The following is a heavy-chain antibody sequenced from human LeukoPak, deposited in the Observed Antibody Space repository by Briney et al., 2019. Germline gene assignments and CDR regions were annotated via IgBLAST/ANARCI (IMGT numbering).Heavy chain of an antibody. CDR2: INSGSSTI. D-gene: IGHD1-1*01. J-gene: IGHJ3*02. CDR3: ARVLLERPGIDSFDM. Sequence: GGSLRLSCGASKFSLRSYIMDWVRQAPGKGLEWVSHINSGSSTIYYADSVKGRFTISRDNAGNSLYLHMNSLRAEDTAVYYCARVLLERPGIDSFDMWGQGTMVTVSS. V-gene: IGHV3-48*01. CDR1: KFSLRSYI.